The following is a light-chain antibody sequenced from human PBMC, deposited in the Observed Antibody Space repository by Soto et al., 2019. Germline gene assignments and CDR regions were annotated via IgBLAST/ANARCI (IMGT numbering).Light chain of an antibody. CDR1: QSIRSNY. CDR2: GAS. Sequence: EIGLTQSPGTLSLSPGERATLSCRASQSIRSNYVAWYQQKPGQGPRLLIYGASSRATGIPDRFSGSGSGTDFTLIISRLEPEDFAMYYCQQYGSSPRTFGQGTKVDIK. V-gene: IGKV3-20*01. J-gene: IGKJ1*01. CDR3: QQYGSSPRT.